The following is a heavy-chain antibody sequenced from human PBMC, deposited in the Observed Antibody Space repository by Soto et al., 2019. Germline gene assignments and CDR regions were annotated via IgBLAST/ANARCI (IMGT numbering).Heavy chain of an antibody. CDR3: ARTEREDIEAGMDV. Sequence: EASVKVSCKASGYTFTGYYMHWVRQAPGQGLEWMGWINPNSGGTNYAQKFQGWVTMTRDTSISTAYMELSRLRSYDTAVYYCARTEREDIEAGMDVWGQGTTVTVSS. CDR2: INPNSGGT. D-gene: IGHD2-15*01. CDR1: GYTFTGYY. V-gene: IGHV1-2*04. J-gene: IGHJ6*02.